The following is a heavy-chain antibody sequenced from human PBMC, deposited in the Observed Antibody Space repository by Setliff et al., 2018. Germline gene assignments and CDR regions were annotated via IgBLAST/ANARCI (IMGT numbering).Heavy chain of an antibody. Sequence: NPSETLSLTCTVSGYFVSSGYNWGWIRQAPGKGLEWIATVYLTGSTYYNPSLKSRVTISVDTSKNQFSLKLSSVTATDTAMYYCARHQGSASSSGMDVWGQGTTVTVSS. V-gene: IGHV4-38-2*02. CDR1: GYFVSSGYN. J-gene: IGHJ6*02. CDR2: VYLTGST. D-gene: IGHD6-19*01. CDR3: ARHQGSASSSGMDV.